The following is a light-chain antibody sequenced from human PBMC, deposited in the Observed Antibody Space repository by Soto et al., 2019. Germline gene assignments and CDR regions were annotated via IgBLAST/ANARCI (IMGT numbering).Light chain of an antibody. J-gene: IGKJ2*01. CDR1: QSVNSNY. V-gene: IGKV3-20*01. CDR2: DTS. Sequence: EIVLMQSPGTLSLSPGEGATLSCRASQSVNSNYLAWYQQKPGQAPTVLIFDTSRRATGVPDRFSGSGSGTDFTLTISRLEPDDFAVYYCQQYGSSPPATFGQGTKLEIK. CDR3: QQYGSSPPAT.